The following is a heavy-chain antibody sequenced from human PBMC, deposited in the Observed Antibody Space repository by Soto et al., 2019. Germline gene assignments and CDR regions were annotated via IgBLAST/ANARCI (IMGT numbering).Heavy chain of an antibody. CDR3: GIEFCKSSPNYDY. V-gene: IGHV3-23*04. J-gene: IGHJ4*02. D-gene: IGHD3-9*01. CDR1: GFTFSNYA. Sequence: EVQLVESAGGLEQPGGSLRLSCAASGFTFSNYAMSWVRQAPGKGLEWVSTITPSGHTFYADSVRGRFTISRDNSKNKFSLLMDSLSAEAAAVYYGGIEFCKSSPNYDYWGLCTLVTVSS. CDR2: ITPSGHT.